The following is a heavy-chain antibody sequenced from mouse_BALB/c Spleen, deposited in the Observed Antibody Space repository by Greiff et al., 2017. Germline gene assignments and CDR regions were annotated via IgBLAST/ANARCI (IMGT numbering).Heavy chain of an antibody. D-gene: IGHD1-1*01. J-gene: IGHJ3*01. Sequence: EVMLVESGGGLVQPKGSLKLSCAASGFTFNTYAMNWVRQAPGKGLEWVARIRSKSNNYATYYADSVKDRFTISRDDSQSMLYLQMNNLKTEDTAMYYCVRQGYGSPAWFAYWGQGTLVTVSA. CDR2: IRSKSNNYAT. CDR3: VRQGYGSPAWFAY. V-gene: IGHV10-1*02. CDR1: GFTFNTYA.